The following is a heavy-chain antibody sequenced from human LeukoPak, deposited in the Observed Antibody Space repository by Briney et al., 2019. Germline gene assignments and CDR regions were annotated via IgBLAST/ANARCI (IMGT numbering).Heavy chain of an antibody. Sequence: SETLSLTCTVSGGSISSSSYYWSWIRQPAGKGLEWIGRIYTSGSTNYNPSLKSRVTMSVDTSKNQFSLKLSSVTAADTAVYYCARGGIGGSYRDDAFDIWGQGTMVTVSS. CDR2: IYTSGST. J-gene: IGHJ3*02. V-gene: IGHV4-61*02. D-gene: IGHD1-26*01. CDR1: GGSISSSSYY. CDR3: ARGGIGGSYRDDAFDI.